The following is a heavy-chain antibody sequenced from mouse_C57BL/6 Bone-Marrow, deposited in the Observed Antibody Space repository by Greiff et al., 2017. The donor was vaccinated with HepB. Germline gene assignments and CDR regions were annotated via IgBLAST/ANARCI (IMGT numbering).Heavy chain of an antibody. V-gene: IGHV1-62-2*01. CDR2: FYPGSGSI. Sequence: VQLQQSGAELVKPGASVKLSCKASGYTFTEYTIHWVKQRSGQGLEWIGWFYPGSGSIKYNEKFKDKATLTADKSSSTVYMERSRLTSEDSALYFCARHGYYDYDRYYAMDYWGQGTSVTVSS. CDR3: ARHGYYDYDRYYAMDY. D-gene: IGHD2-4*01. J-gene: IGHJ4*01. CDR1: GYTFTEYT.